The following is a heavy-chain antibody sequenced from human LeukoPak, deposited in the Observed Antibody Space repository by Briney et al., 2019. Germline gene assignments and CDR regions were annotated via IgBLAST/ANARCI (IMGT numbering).Heavy chain of an antibody. V-gene: IGHV1-69*04. CDR1: GGTFTSLA. Sequence: SVKVSCKASGGTFTSLAFNWVRQAPGQGLEWMGRIIPISGIANYAQKFQGRVTITADISTGAAYMELNSLRSEDTAVFYCAARDYESSGYYQYYLDYWGQGTLVTVSS. D-gene: IGHD3-22*01. CDR2: IIPISGIA. J-gene: IGHJ4*02. CDR3: AARDYESSGYYQYYLDY.